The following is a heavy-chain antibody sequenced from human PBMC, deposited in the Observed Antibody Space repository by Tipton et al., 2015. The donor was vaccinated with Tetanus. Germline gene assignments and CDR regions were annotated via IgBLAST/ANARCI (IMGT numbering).Heavy chain of an antibody. D-gene: IGHD2/OR15-2a*01. CDR2: IRDNGNS. V-gene: IGHV4-31*11. Sequence: TLSLTCAVSGGSFTSGDFYWTWIRQSPGKGLEWIGHIRDNGNSYANPSLSGRVTMSVDTRKNQFSLNLTSMSVADTATYYCARGTFHAFDFWGQGVQVTVSS. CDR1: GGSFTSGDFY. CDR3: ARGTFHAFDF. J-gene: IGHJ4*02.